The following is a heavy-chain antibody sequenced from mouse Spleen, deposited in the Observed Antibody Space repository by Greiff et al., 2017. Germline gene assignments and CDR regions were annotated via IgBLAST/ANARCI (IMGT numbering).Heavy chain of an antibody. V-gene: IGHV14-2*01. CDR3: ARRFTTVVEGN. D-gene: IGHD1-1*01. J-gene: IGHJ3*01. CDR2: IDPEDGET. CDR1: GYTFTSYW. Sequence: VQLQQPGAELVKPGASVKLSCKASGYTFTSYWMHWVKQRTEQGLEWIGRIDPEDGETKYAPKFQGKATITADTSSNTAYLQLSSLTSEDTAVYYCARRFTTVVEGNWGQGTLVTVSA.